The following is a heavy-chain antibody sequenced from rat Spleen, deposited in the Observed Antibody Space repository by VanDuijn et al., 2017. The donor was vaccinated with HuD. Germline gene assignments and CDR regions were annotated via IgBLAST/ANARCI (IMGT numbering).Heavy chain of an antibody. V-gene: IGHV2-72*01. CDR1: GFSLTSYH. CDR2: IWAGGGT. CDR3: ARHGDNNYGFAY. Sequence: QVQLKESGPGLVQPSQTLSLTCTVSGFSLTSYHVSWVRKPPGNSLVWMGTIWAGGGTNYNSAVQSRLSLSRDTSTSQVFLKMNSLQPEDTGTYYCARHGDNNYGFAYWGQGTLVTVSS. D-gene: IGHD1-10*01. J-gene: IGHJ3*01.